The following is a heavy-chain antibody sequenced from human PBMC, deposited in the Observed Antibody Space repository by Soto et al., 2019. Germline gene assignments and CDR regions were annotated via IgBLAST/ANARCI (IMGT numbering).Heavy chain of an antibody. CDR1: GGTFSSYA. V-gene: IGHV1-69*12. D-gene: IGHD5-12*01. Sequence: QVQLVQSGAEVRQPASSVKVSCKTSGGTFSSYAISWVRQAPGQGLEWMGGIVPIVDTSPYAQKFQGGVTITADESTSTVYMELSSLRSDDTAVYYCVRVVAIPGYPDNWGQGTLVTVSS. CDR3: VRVVAIPGYPDN. CDR2: IVPIVDTS. J-gene: IGHJ4*02.